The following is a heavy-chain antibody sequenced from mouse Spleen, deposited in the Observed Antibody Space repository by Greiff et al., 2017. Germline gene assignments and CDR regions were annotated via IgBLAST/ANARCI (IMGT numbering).Heavy chain of an antibody. CDR1: GFSLTSYG. CDR2: IWSGGST. D-gene: IGHD2-3*01. Sequence: VKVVESGPGLVQPSQSLSITCTVSGFSLTSYGVHWVRQSPGKGLEWLGVIWSGGSTDYNAAFISRLSISKDNSKSQVFFKMNSLQADDTAIYYCARIYDGYYSYAMDYWGQGTSVTVSS. V-gene: IGHV2-2*01. J-gene: IGHJ4*01. CDR3: ARIYDGYYSYAMDY.